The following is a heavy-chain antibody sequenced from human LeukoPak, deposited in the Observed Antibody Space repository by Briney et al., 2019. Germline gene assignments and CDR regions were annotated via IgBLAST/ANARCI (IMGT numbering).Heavy chain of an antibody. CDR1: GGSFSGYY. V-gene: IGHV4-34*01. Sequence: SETLSLTCAVYGGSFSGYYWSWIRQPPGKGLEWIGEINHSGSTNYNPSLKSRVTISVDTSKNQFSLKLSSVTAADTAVYYCARVFRWGYYYYYYMDVWGKGTTLTVSS. CDR3: ARVFRWGYYYYYYMDV. D-gene: IGHD7-27*01. CDR2: INHSGST. J-gene: IGHJ6*03.